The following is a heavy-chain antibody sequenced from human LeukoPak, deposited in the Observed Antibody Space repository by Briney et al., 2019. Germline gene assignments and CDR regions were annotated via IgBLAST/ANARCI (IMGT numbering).Heavy chain of an antibody. Sequence: ASVKVSCKASGYTFTSYYMHWVRQAPGHGLEWMGIIDPSGGSTSYAQKFQGRVAMTRDTSTSTVYMELSSLRPEDTAVYYCARDLPYSSSRGSYFDYWGQGTLVTVPS. CDR3: ARDLPYSSSRGSYFDY. CDR1: GYTFTSYY. D-gene: IGHD6-13*01. J-gene: IGHJ4*02. CDR2: IDPSGGST. V-gene: IGHV1-46*01.